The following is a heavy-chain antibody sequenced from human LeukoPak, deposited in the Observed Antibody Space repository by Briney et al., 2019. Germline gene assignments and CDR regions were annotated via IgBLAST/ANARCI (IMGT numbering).Heavy chain of an antibody. J-gene: IGHJ4*02. V-gene: IGHV3-33*06. CDR2: IWYDGSNK. Sequence: GRSLRLSCAASGFTFSSYGMHWVRQAPGKGLEWVAVIWYDGSNKYCADSVKGRFTISRDNSKNTLYLQMNSLRAEDTAVYYCAKEGDVDTAMVNFFDYWGQGTLVTVSS. CDR3: AKEGDVDTAMVNFFDY. CDR1: GFTFSSYG. D-gene: IGHD5-18*01.